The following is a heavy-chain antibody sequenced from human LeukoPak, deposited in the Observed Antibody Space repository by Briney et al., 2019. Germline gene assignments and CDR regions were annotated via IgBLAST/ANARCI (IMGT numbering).Heavy chain of an antibody. CDR3: ASGVVCSGGSCPSFDY. CDR2: MNPNSGNT. CDR1: GYTFTSYD. Sequence: ASVKVSCKASGYTFTSYDINWVRQATGQGLEWMGWMNPNSGNTGYAQKFQGRVTMTRNTSISTAYMELSSLRSEDTAVYYCASGVVCSGGSCPSFDYWGQGTLVTVSS. D-gene: IGHD2-15*01. V-gene: IGHV1-8*01. J-gene: IGHJ4*02.